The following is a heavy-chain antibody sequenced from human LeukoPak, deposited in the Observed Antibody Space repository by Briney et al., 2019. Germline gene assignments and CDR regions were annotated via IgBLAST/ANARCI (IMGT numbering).Heavy chain of an antibody. CDR2: ISVSNGKT. Sequence: ASVKVSCKASGYTFSRYGISWVRQAPGEGLQWMGWISVSNGKTKYVQKFQGRVTMTIDTSTNTAYMELRSLRSDDTAVYYCARRWERLDYWGQGTQVTVFS. V-gene: IGHV1-18*01. CDR1: GYTFSRYG. J-gene: IGHJ4*02. CDR3: ARRWERLDY. D-gene: IGHD3-16*01.